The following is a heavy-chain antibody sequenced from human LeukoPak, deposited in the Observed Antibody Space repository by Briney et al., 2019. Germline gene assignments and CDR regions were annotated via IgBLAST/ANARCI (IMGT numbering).Heavy chain of an antibody. D-gene: IGHD1-26*01. CDR3: ARGRFRWELEIRDFDY. CDR2: IIPIFGTA. V-gene: IGHV1-69*01. Sequence: SVKVSCKASGGTFSSYAISWVRQAPGQGLEWMGGIIPIFGTANYAQKFQGRVTITADESTSTAYMELSSLRSEDTAVYYCARGRFRWELEIRDFDYWGQGTLVTVSS. J-gene: IGHJ4*02. CDR1: GGTFSSYA.